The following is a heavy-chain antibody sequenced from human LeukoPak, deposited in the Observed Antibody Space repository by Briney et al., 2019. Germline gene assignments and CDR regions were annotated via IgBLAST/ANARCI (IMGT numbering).Heavy chain of an antibody. J-gene: IGHJ4*02. D-gene: IGHD2-2*01. CDR3: AKDGDIVVVPAAMYVY. CDR1: GFTFSSYA. V-gene: IGHV3-23*01. CDR2: ISGSGGST. Sequence: GGPLRLSCAASGFTFSSYAMSWVRQAPGKGLEWVSAISGSGGSTYYADSVKGRFTISRDNSKNTLYLQMNSLRAEDTAVYYCAKDGDIVVVPAAMYVYWGQGTLVTVSS.